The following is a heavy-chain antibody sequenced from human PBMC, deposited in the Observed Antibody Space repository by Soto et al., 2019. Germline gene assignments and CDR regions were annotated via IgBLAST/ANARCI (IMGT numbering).Heavy chain of an antibody. CDR1: GFTFISYA. V-gene: IGHV3-64D*08. D-gene: IGHD1-26*01. J-gene: IGHJ6*02. Sequence: GGSLRLSCSASGFTFISYAMHWVLQAPWKGLEYVSAISSNGGSTYYADSVKGRFTISRDNSKNTLYLQMSSLRAEDTAVYYCVKGKSGSYYYYGMDVWGQGTTVTVSS. CDR3: VKGKSGSYYYYGMDV. CDR2: ISSNGGST.